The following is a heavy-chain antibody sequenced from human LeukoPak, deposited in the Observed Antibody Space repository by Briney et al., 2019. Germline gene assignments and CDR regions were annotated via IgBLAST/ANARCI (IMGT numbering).Heavy chain of an antibody. J-gene: IGHJ4*02. CDR1: GGSISSCY. CDR2: IYYSGST. D-gene: IGHD3-16*02. Sequence: PSETLSLTCTVSGGSISSCYWSWIRQPPGKGLEWIGYIYYSGSTNYNPSLKSRVTISVDTSKNQFSLKLSSVTAADTAVYYCAREPDDYVWGSYRFFDYWGQGTLVTVSS. CDR3: AREPDDYVWGSYRFFDY. V-gene: IGHV4-59*01.